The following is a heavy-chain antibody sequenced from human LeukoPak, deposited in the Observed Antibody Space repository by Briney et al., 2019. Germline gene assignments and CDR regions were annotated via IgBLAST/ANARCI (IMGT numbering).Heavy chain of an antibody. J-gene: IGHJ4*02. Sequence: PGGSLRLSCAASGFTFSDYYMSWIRQAPGKGLEWVSYISSSSAYTDYADSVKGRFSISRDNAKNSLYLQMNSLRAEDTAVYYCAKDWGTTGTTGWLFDNWGQGTLVIVSS. V-gene: IGHV3-11*06. CDR2: ISSSSAYT. CDR3: AKDWGTTGTTGWLFDN. CDR1: GFTFSDYY. D-gene: IGHD1-1*01.